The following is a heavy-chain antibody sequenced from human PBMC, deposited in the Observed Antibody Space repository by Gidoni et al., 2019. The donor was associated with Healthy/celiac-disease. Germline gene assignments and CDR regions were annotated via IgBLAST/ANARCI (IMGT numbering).Heavy chain of an antibody. J-gene: IGHJ4*02. CDR2: ISGSGGST. V-gene: IGHV3-23*04. Sequence: EVQLVESGGGLVQPGGSLRLSCAPSAFTFSSYAMSWVRQAPGKGLGWVSAISGSGGSTYYADSVKGRFTISRDNSKNTLYLQMNSLRAEDTAVYYCAKDHFAMGATGQFDYWGQGTLVTVSS. CDR1: AFTFSSYA. D-gene: IGHD1-26*01. CDR3: AKDHFAMGATGQFDY.